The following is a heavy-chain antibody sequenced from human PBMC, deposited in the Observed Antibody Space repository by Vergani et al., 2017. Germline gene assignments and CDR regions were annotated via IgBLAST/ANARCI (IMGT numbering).Heavy chain of an antibody. D-gene: IGHD6-13*01. CDR1: GYTFTGYY. J-gene: IGHJ5*02. CDR3: ARGGPGYSSHSGWFDP. V-gene: IGHV1-2*04. Sequence: QVQLVQSGAEVKKPGASVKVSCKASGYTFTGYYMHWVRQAPGQGLEWMGWINPNSGGTNYAQKFQGWVTMTRDTSISTAYMGLSRLRSDDTAVDDCARGGPGYSSHSGWFDPWGQGTLVTVSS. CDR2: INPNSGGT.